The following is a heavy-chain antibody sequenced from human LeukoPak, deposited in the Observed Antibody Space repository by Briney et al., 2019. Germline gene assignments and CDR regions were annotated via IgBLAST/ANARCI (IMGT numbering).Heavy chain of an antibody. CDR2: IRSKANSYAT. D-gene: IGHD3-3*01. CDR1: GFTFSGSA. V-gene: IGHV3-73*01. J-gene: IGHJ4*02. CDR3: TRRTKDTIFGVAPFDY. Sequence: GGSLKLSCAASGFTFSGSAMHWVRQASGKGLEWVGRIRSKANSYATAYAASVKGRFTISRDDSKNTAYLQMNRLKTEDTAVYYCTRRTKDTIFGVAPFDYWGQGTLVTVSS.